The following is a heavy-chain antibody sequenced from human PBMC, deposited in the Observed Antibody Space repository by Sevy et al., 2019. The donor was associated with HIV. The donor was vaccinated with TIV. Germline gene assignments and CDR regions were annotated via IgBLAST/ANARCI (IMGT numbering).Heavy chain of an antibody. D-gene: IGHD3-22*01. CDR3: ARGNYYDSSGPPGSSFDY. Sequence: GGSLILSCAASGFTVSSNYMSWVRQAPGKGLEWVSVIYGGGSTYYADSVKGRFTISRDNSKNTLYLQMNSLRAEDTAVYYCARGNYYDSSGPPGSSFDYWGQGTLVTVSS. J-gene: IGHJ4*02. V-gene: IGHV3-66*01. CDR1: GFTVSSNY. CDR2: IYGGGST.